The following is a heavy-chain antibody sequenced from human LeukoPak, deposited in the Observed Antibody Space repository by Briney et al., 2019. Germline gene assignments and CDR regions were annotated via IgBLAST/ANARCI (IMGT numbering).Heavy chain of an antibody. V-gene: IGHV3-23*01. D-gene: IGHD6-13*01. CDR1: GFTFSSYA. CDR2: ISDSGGST. CDR3: ARATHSSSWSYFDY. Sequence: GGSLRLSCAASGFTFSSYAMTWVRQAPGKGLEWVSGISDSGGSTYYADSVKGRFTISRDNSKNTLYLQMNSLRAEDTAVYYCARATHSSSWSYFDYWGQGTLVAVSS. J-gene: IGHJ4*02.